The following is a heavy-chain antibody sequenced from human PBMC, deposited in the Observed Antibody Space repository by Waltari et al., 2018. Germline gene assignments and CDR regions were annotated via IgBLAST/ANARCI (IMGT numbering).Heavy chain of an antibody. J-gene: IGHJ2*01. CDR1: GFTVSSYG. CDR2: INSDGSST. D-gene: IGHD2-2*01. V-gene: IGHV3-74*01. CDR3: ARLGSSTDFWYFDL. Sequence: EVQLLESGGGVVQPGGSLRLSCAASGFTVSSYGMYRVRQAPGKALVWVSRINSDGSSTAYADSVQGRFTISRDNAKNTLYLQMNSLRADDTAVYFCARLGSSTDFWYFDLWGRGTLVTVSS.